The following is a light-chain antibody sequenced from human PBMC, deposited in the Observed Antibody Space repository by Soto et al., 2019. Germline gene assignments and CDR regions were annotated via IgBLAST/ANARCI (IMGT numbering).Light chain of an antibody. CDR1: QSVTNN. CDR2: GAS. CDR3: QQYSSLWT. J-gene: IGKJ1*01. Sequence: EIVMTQSPGTLSLSPGERATLSCRASQSVTNNLAWYQQKPGQAPRLLIYGASSRATGIPDRFSGSGSGTDFTLSISRLEPEDFAVYYCQQYSSLWTFGQGTKVDIK. V-gene: IGKV3-20*01.